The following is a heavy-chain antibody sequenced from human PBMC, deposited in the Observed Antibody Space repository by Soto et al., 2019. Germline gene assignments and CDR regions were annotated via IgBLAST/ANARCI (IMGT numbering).Heavy chain of an antibody. CDR1: GGSFSGYY. CDR3: ARGRLRSPFDY. CDR2: INHSGST. Sequence: SETLSLTCAVYGGSFSGYYWSWIRQPPGKGLEWIGEINHSGSTNYNPSLKSRVTISVDTSKNQFSLKPSSVTAADTAVYYCARGRLRSPFDYWGQGTLVTVSS. D-gene: IGHD3-16*01. V-gene: IGHV4-34*01. J-gene: IGHJ4*02.